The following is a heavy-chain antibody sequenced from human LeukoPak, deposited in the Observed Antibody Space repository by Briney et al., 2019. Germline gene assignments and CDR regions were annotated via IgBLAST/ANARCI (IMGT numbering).Heavy chain of an antibody. V-gene: IGHV3-21*01. CDR3: ARGYSGYDSGGY. CDR2: ISSSSSYI. Sequence: GGSLRLSCAASGFTFSSYSMNWVRQAPGKGLEWVSSISSSSSYIYYADSVKGRFTISRDNAKNSLYLQMNSLRAEDTAVYYCARGYSGYDSGGYWGQGTLVTVSS. J-gene: IGHJ4*02. CDR1: GFTFSSYS. D-gene: IGHD5-12*01.